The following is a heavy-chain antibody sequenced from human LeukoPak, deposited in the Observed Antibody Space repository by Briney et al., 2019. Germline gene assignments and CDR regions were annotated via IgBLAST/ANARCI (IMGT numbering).Heavy chain of an antibody. CDR2: IKQDGSEK. V-gene: IGHV3-7*01. CDR3: ARDWKLGIIAAGAFDI. D-gene: IGHD7-27*01. Sequence: KPGGSLRLSCAASGFTFSSYWMSWVRQAPGKGLEWVANIKQDGSEKYYVDSVKGRFTISRDNAKNSLYLQMNSLRAEDTAVYYCARDWKLGIIAAGAFDIWGQGTMVTVSS. CDR1: GFTFSSYW. J-gene: IGHJ3*02.